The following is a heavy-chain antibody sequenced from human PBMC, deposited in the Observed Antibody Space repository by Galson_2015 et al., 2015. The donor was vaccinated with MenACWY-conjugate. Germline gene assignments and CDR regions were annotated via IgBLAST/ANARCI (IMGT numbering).Heavy chain of an antibody. CDR3: TTHKPDSWGGLLFHFYMDV. CDR2: IKSQTDGRKT. J-gene: IGHJ6*03. Sequence: SLRLSCAGSASTFSNAYMSWVRQAPGKGLEWVGRIKSQTDGRKTDYAAPVKGRFTISRDDSKNTLYLQMNSLKIEDTAVYYCTTHKPDSWGGLLFHFYMDVWGKGTTVTVSS. V-gene: IGHV3-15*01. CDR1: ASTFSNAY. D-gene: IGHD2-21*01.